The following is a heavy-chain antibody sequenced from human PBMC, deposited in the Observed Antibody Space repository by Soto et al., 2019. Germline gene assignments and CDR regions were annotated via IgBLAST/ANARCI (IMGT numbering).Heavy chain of an antibody. CDR1: GFTFSSYA. D-gene: IGHD3-9*01. Sequence: GGSLRLCCAASGFTFSSYAMSWVRQAPGKGLEWVSGISWNSGSIGYADSVKGRFTISRDNAKNSLYLQMNSLRAEDTALYYCAKDIRLGAFDIWGQGTMVTVSS. J-gene: IGHJ3*02. V-gene: IGHV3-9*01. CDR3: AKDIRLGAFDI. CDR2: ISWNSGSI.